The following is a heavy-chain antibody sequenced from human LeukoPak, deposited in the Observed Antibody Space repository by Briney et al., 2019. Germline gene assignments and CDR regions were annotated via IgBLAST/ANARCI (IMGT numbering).Heavy chain of an antibody. Sequence: RGSLRLSCAASGFSLSGYWMHWVRQAPGKGLVWVSRISPEGSGTKYADSVKGRFTISRDTAKNTVYLQMNSLRDEDAAVYHCTRVQAGRSGLMDVWGRGTTFTVSS. J-gene: IGHJ6*02. D-gene: IGHD2-8*02. CDR1: GFSLSGYW. CDR3: TRVQAGRSGLMDV. CDR2: ISPEGSGT. V-gene: IGHV3-74*03.